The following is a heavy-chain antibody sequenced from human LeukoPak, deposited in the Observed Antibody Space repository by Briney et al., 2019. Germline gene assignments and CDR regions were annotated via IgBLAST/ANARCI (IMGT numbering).Heavy chain of an antibody. D-gene: IGHD6-19*01. V-gene: IGHV3-66*01. CDR3: AREDVDITVATSGAFDI. J-gene: IGHJ3*02. Sequence: GGSLRLSCAASGFTVSSSYMSWVRQAPGKGLEWVSVIYSGGSIHYAGSVKGRFTISRDNAKNTLYLQMNSLRAEDTALYYCAREDVDITVATSGAFDIWGQGTMVTVSS. CDR1: GFTVSSSY. CDR2: IYSGGSI.